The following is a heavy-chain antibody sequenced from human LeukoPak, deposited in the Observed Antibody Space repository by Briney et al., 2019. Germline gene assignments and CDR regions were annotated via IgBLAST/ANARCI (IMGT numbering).Heavy chain of an antibody. D-gene: IGHD3-9*01. V-gene: IGHV1-18*01. CDR2: ISAYNGNT. CDR1: GYTFTSYG. CDR3: ARDILTEADYYGMDV. J-gene: IGHJ6*02. Sequence: ASVKVSCKASGYTFTSYGISWVRQAPGQGLEWMGWISAYNGNTNYAQKLQGRVIMTTDTSTSTAYMELRSLRSDDTAVYYCARDILTEADYYGMDVWGQGTTVTVSS.